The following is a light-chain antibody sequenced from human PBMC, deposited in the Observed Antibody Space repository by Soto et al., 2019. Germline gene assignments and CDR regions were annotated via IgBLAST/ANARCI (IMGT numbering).Light chain of an antibody. CDR2: DVS. Sequence: QSALTQPRSVSGSPGQSVTISCTGTSSDVGAYNYVSWYQQHPGNAPKLMIYDVSKRPSGVPDRFSGSKSGNTASLTISGLQADDEADYYCCSCAGRYTYVFGTGTQLTVL. CDR3: CSCAGRYTYV. J-gene: IGLJ6*01. V-gene: IGLV2-11*01. CDR1: SSDVGAYNY.